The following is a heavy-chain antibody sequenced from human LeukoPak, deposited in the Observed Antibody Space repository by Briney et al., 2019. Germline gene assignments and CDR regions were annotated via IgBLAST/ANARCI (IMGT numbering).Heavy chain of an antibody. CDR3: VRYTRRYAFDY. J-gene: IGHJ4*02. V-gene: IGHV3-7*04. CDR1: GFTFSSYW. D-gene: IGHD5-18*01. Sequence: PGGSLRLSCAASGFTFSSYWMSWVRQAPGKGLEWVANIKEDGSEKYYVGSVRGRFTISRDNAKNSLSLQMNSLRAEDTAVYYCVRYTRRYAFDYWGQVTLVTVSS. CDR2: IKEDGSEK.